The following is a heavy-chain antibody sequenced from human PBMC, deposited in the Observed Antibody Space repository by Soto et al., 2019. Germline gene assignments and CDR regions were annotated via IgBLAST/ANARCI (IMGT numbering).Heavy chain of an antibody. CDR3: ARDQSWHDLVRWFDP. V-gene: IGHV1-46*04. J-gene: IGHJ5*02. D-gene: IGHD3-10*01. CDR1: GYSFTSHY. Sequence: QVQLVQSGAEVKKPGASVKISCKAIGYSFTSHYMHWVRQAPGQGLEWMGTIYPGGVNVAYAQKLQGRLTMRKATSTSTVYMELPSLTSEYTALYYCARDQSWHDLVRWFDPWGQGSLVTVSS. CDR2: IYPGGVNV.